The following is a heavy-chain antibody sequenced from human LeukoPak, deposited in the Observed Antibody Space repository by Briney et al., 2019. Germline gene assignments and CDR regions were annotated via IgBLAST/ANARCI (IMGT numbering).Heavy chain of an antibody. CDR3: AKEDSSGWYRWYFDY. CDR1: GFTFSAFG. J-gene: IGHJ4*02. CDR2: ITKSGDST. Sequence: GGSLRLSCAASGFTFSAFGMNWVRQAPGKGLEWVSTITKSGDSTYYVDSVKGRFTISRDNSKNTLYLQMNSLRAEDTAVYYCAKEDSSGWYRWYFDYWGQGTLVTVSS. D-gene: IGHD6-19*01. V-gene: IGHV3-23*01.